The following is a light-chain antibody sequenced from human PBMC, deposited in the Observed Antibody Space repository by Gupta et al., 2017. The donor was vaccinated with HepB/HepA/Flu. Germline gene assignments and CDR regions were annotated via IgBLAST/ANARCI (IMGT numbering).Light chain of an antibody. CDR1: SSNIGEKS. Sequence: QSVLTQPPPVSAAPGQRVTISCSGSSSNIGEKSVSWYQHLPGAVPRLLREYNNKRPSGIPDRFSGSKAGTSGTRDLNGLQTGDEAEYYCGSWDSSLDAGLFGGGTKLTVL. V-gene: IGLV1-51*01. CDR2: YNN. J-gene: IGLJ2*01. CDR3: GSWDSSLDAGL.